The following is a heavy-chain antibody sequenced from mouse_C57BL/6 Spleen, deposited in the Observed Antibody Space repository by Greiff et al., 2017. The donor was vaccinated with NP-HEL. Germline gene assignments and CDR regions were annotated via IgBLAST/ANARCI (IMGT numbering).Heavy chain of an antibody. V-gene: IGHV1-59*01. CDR2: IDPSDSYT. Sequence: VQLQQPGAELVRPGTSVKLSCKASGYTFTSYWMHWVKQRPGQGLEWIGVIDPSDSYTNYNQKFKGKATLTVDTSSSTAYMQLSSLTSEDSAVYYCARGVTTVVVFPPFDYWGQGTTLTVSS. J-gene: IGHJ2*01. CDR3: ARGVTTVVVFPPFDY. CDR1: GYTFTSYW. D-gene: IGHD1-1*01.